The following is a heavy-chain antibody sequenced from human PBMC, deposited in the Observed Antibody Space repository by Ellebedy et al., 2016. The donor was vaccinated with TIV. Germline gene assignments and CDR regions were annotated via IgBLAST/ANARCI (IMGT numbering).Heavy chain of an antibody. CDR3: ARDGGWYYYGMDV. V-gene: IGHV3-7*01. Sequence: GESLKISCAASGFTFSSYWMSWVRQAPGKGLEWVANIKQDGSEKYYVDSVKGRFTISRDNAKNSLYLQMTSLRAEDTAVYYCARDGGWYYYGMDVWGQGTTVTVSS. D-gene: IGHD3-16*01. J-gene: IGHJ6*02. CDR1: GFTFSSYW. CDR2: IKQDGSEK.